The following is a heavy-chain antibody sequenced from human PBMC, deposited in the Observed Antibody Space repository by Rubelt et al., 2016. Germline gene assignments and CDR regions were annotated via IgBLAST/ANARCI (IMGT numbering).Heavy chain of an antibody. J-gene: IGHJ4*02. D-gene: IGHD4-23*01. CDR2: ISSGGST. Sequence: QVQLQESGPGLVKPSETLSLTCSVSGGSISTYYWSWIRQPPGKGLEWIGYISSGGSTNYNPSLKSRVPKSIATSKNQFSLRLTSVTSAETAVYYCAREHGGNTPPYYFDYWGQGILLTVSS. CDR3: AREHGGNTPPYYFDY. CDR1: GGSISTYY. V-gene: IGHV4-59*01.